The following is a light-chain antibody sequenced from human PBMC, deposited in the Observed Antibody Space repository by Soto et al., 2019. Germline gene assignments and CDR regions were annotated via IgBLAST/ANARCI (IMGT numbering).Light chain of an antibody. Sequence: ENVLTQSPDTLSLSPGERGTLSCRASQSVAKNYLAWYQQKTGQAPRLLIYGASSRATGIPDRFSGTGSGTEFTLTISRLEPEDLTVYSCQQYATSPLTFGGGTKVEIK. V-gene: IGKV3-20*01. CDR1: QSVAKNY. CDR2: GAS. CDR3: QQYATSPLT. J-gene: IGKJ4*01.